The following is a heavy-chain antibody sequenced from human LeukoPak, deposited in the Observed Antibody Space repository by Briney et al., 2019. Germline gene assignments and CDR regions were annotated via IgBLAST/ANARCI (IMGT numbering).Heavy chain of an antibody. Sequence: PGGSLRLSCAASGFIFSDYYMGWIRQAPGRGLEWISYITDSGSKVYYTDSVKGRFTTSRDNAKKSLYLQMNNLRAEDTAVYYCARAKFDSSSYYYRGFDIWGQGTMVTVSS. J-gene: IGHJ3*02. CDR1: GFIFSDYY. CDR2: ITDSGSKV. D-gene: IGHD3-22*01. CDR3: ARAKFDSSSYYYRGFDI. V-gene: IGHV3-11*04.